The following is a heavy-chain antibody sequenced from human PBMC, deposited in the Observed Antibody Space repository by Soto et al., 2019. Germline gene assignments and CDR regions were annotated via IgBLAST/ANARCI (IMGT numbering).Heavy chain of an antibody. CDR3: ERIPADTYLIYCFDP. D-gene: IGHD5-18*01. CDR1: GGSFSGHY. J-gene: IGHJ5*01. V-gene: IGHV4-34*01. Sequence: SETLPLTCAVYGGSFSGHYWSWIRQPPGKGLEWIGEINHSGSTNYNPSLKSRVTISVDTSKNQFSLKLSSLTAADTAVYYCERIPADTYLIYCFDPWGKGTLVTVS. CDR2: INHSGST.